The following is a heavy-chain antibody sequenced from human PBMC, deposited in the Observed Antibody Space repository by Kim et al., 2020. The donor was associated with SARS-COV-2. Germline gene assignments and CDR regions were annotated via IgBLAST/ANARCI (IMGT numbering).Heavy chain of an antibody. Sequence: TYYNPSLKSRVAISVDTSKNQFSLKLNSVTAADTAVYYCARVVTTGYFQHWGQSTLVTVSS. V-gene: IGHV4-30-2*04. J-gene: IGHJ1*01. CDR3: ARVVTTGYFQH. CDR2: T. D-gene: IGHD4-17*01.